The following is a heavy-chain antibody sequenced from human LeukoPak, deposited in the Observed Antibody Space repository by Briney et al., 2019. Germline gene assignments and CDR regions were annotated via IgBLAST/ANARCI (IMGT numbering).Heavy chain of an antibody. CDR3: ATISFSVSYYYDSSGYYRELDY. D-gene: IGHD3-22*01. CDR1: GFTFSSYG. Sequence: GGSLRLSCAASGFTFSSYGMHWVRQAPGKGLEWVAFIRYDGSNKYSADSVKGRFTISRDNSKNTLYLQMNSLRAEDTAVYYCATISFSVSYYYDSSGYYRELDYWGQGTLVTVSS. J-gene: IGHJ4*02. CDR2: IRYDGSNK. V-gene: IGHV3-30*02.